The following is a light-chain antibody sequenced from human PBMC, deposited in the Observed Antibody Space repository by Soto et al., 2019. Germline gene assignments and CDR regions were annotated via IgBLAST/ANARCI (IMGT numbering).Light chain of an antibody. CDR3: FSYAGSYNLGV. CDR2: DVS. Sequence: QSALTQPRSVSGSPGQSVTISCTGTSSDVGGYDFVSWYQQHPGKAPKLMIHDVSKRPSGVPDRFSGSKSGNSASLTISGLQAEDEADYYCFSYAGSYNLGVFGGGTKLTVL. V-gene: IGLV2-11*01. J-gene: IGLJ3*02. CDR1: SSDVGGYDF.